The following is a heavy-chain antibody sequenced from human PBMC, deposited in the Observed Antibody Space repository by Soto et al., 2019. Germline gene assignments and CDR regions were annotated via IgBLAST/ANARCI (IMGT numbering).Heavy chain of an antibody. CDR1: GFAFSSYW. J-gene: IGHJ5*02. D-gene: IGHD6-19*01. CDR3: IKASTVTGVGGYR. V-gene: IGHV3-74*03. CDR2: ISSDGRNT. Sequence: EVQLVESGGGLVQPGGSLRLSCAASGFAFSSYWMQWVRQPPGTGPVWVSRISSDGRNTTYADPVKGRFTISRDNAKNTLHLQMTSLTDDDTAVYYCIKASTVTGVGGYRWGQGTLVTVSS.